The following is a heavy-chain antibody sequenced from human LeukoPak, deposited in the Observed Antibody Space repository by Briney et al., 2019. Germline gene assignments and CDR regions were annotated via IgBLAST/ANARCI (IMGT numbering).Heavy chain of an antibody. CDR3: ARPERYCSGGSCYSFDY. J-gene: IGHJ4*02. V-gene: IGHV4-39*01. CDR2: IYYSGST. D-gene: IGHD2-15*01. CDR1: GGSISSSSYY. Sequence: SETLSLTCTVSGGSISSSSYYWGWSRQPPGKGLVWIGSIYYSGSTYYNPSLKSRVTISVDTSKNQFSLTLSSLTAADTAVCYCARPERYCSGGSCYSFDYWGQGTLVTVSS.